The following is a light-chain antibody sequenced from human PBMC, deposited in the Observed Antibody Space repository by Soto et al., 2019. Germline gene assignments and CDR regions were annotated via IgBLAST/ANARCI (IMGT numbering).Light chain of an antibody. Sequence: QSVLTQPPSVSAAPGQKVTISCSGSSSNIGNNYVSWYQQLPGTVPKLLIYDNNKRPSGIPDRFSGSKSGTSATLGITGLQTGDEADYYCGTWDSTLSYVFGTGTKLTAL. J-gene: IGLJ1*01. CDR1: SSNIGNNY. CDR2: DNN. V-gene: IGLV1-51*01. CDR3: GTWDSTLSYV.